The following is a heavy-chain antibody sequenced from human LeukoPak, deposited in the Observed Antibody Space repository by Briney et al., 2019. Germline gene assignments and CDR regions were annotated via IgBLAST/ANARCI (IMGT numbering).Heavy chain of an antibody. CDR2: VQYDGSKT. CDR3: AAVGSSGPDY. V-gene: IGHV3-30*02. Sequence: GGSLRLSCAASGFTFSIYDMNWVRQPPGKGLEWVALVQYDGSKTYYADSVKGRFTISRDNSKNTLYLQMNSLRAEDTAVYYCAAVGSSGPDYWGQGTLVTVSS. CDR1: GFTFSIYD. J-gene: IGHJ4*02. D-gene: IGHD6-19*01.